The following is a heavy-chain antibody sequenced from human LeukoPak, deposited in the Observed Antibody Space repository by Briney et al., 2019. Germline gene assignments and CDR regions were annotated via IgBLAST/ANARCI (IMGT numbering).Heavy chain of an antibody. Sequence: GGSLRLSCAASGFTVSSNYMSWVRQAPGKGLEWVSLIYSGGSTYYADSAKGRFTISRDNSKNTLYLQMNSLRAEDTAVYYCARTIRDYGLTYFDYWGQGTLVTVSS. CDR1: GFTVSSNY. J-gene: IGHJ4*02. V-gene: IGHV3-53*01. CDR3: ARTIRDYGLTYFDY. D-gene: IGHD4-17*01. CDR2: IYSGGST.